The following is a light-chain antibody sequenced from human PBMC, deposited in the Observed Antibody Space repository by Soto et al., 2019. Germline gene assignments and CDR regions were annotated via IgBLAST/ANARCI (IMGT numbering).Light chain of an antibody. J-gene: IGKJ5*01. CDR2: DAS. V-gene: IGKV1-5*01. Sequence: IQMTQSPSTLSASVGYRFTITCRASQTISSWLAWYQQKPGKAPKLLIYDASSLESGVPSRFSGSGSGTEFTLTISSLQPDDFATYYCQQYNSYSLITFGQGTRLEI. CDR3: QQYNSYSLIT. CDR1: QTISSW.